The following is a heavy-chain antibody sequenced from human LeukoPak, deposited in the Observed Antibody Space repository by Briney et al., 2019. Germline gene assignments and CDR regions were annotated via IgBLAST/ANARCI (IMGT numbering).Heavy chain of an antibody. Sequence: GGTLRLSCAASGFTFSSYGMSWVRQAPGKGLEWVSAISGSGGSTYYADSVKGRFTISRDNSKNTLYLQMNSLRAEDTAVYYRAKAPKDCSGGSCAIDYWGQGTLVTVSS. J-gene: IGHJ4*02. CDR2: ISGSGGST. CDR3: AKAPKDCSGGSCAIDY. D-gene: IGHD2-15*01. V-gene: IGHV3-23*01. CDR1: GFTFSSYG.